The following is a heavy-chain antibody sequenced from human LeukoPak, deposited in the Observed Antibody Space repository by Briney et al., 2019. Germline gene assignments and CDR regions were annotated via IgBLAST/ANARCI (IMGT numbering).Heavy chain of an antibody. Sequence: SETLSLTCAVYGGSFSGYYWSWIRQPPGKGLEWIGEIDHSGSTNYNPSLKSRVTISVDTSKNQFSLKLSSVTAVDTAVYYCARDPDYWGQGTLVTVSS. CDR3: ARDPDY. V-gene: IGHV4-34*01. J-gene: IGHJ4*02. CDR2: IDHSGST. CDR1: GGSFSGYY.